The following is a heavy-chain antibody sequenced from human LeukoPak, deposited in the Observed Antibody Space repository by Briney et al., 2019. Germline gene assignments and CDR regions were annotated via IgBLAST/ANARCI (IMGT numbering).Heavy chain of an antibody. CDR2: ISSSDSTI. CDR3: ARDYFGSGSYGIDY. Sequence: GGPLRLSCTASGFTFSSYEMTWVRQAPGKGLEWISYISSSDSTIYYADSVKGRFTISRDNAKSSLYLQMNSLRAEDTAVYYCARDYFGSGSYGIDYWGQGTLVTVSS. J-gene: IGHJ4*02. CDR1: GFTFSSYE. D-gene: IGHD3-10*01. V-gene: IGHV3-48*03.